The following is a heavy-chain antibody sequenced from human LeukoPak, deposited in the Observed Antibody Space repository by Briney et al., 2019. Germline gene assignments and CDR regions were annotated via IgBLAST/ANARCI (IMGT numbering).Heavy chain of an antibody. CDR1: GGSTINYF. CDR2: IYTSGTP. J-gene: IGHJ4*02. CDR3: ARAEGSGSGAYTLDY. Sequence: KTSETLSLTCTVSGGSTINYFRSWIRQPAGRGLEWIGHIYTSGTPHYNPSLKNRVTISLDTSKSQFSLQLNSVTAADSAVYYCARAEGSGSGAYTLDYWGQGILVTVSS. D-gene: IGHD3-10*01. V-gene: IGHV4-4*07.